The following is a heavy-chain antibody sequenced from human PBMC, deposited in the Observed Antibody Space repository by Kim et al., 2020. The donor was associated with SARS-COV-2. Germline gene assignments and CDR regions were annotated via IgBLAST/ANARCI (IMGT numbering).Heavy chain of an antibody. CDR2: IIPIFGTA. CDR1: GGTFSSYA. V-gene: IGHV1-69*13. J-gene: IGHJ4*02. CDR3: AREGRGYSYGAFDY. Sequence: SVKVSCKASGGTFSSYAISWVRQAPGQGLEWMGGIIPIFGTANYAQKFQGRVTITADESTSTAYMELSSLRSEDTAVYYCAREGRGYSYGAFDYWGQGTLVTVSS. D-gene: IGHD5-18*01.